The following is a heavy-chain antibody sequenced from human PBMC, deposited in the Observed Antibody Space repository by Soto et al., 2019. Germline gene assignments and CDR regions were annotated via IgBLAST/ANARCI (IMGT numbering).Heavy chain of an antibody. D-gene: IGHD1-7*01. Sequence: PSETLSLTCAVYGVSFSGYYWSWIRQPPGKGLEWIGYIYYSGSTNYNPSLKSRVTISVDTSKNQFSLKLSSVTAADTAVYYCARQRSGTTIDYWGQGTLVTVSS. J-gene: IGHJ4*02. CDR3: ARQRSGTTIDY. V-gene: IGHV4-59*08. CDR2: IYYSGST. CDR1: GVSFSGYY.